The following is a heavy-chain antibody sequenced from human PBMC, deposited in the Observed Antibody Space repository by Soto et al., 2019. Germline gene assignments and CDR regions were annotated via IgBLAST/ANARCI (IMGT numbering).Heavy chain of an antibody. V-gene: IGHV4-38-2*01. D-gene: IGHD3-22*01. CDR3: ARYYFDGSGYYYGFFDY. J-gene: IGHJ4*02. CDR2: ISYSGST. Sequence: SETLSLTCAVSGFAISRSYYWGWIRQIPGKGLEWIASISYSGSTFYNPSLKSRVTISIDTSKNHFSLKLTSVTAADTALYYCARYYFDGSGYYYGFFDYWGQGALVTVSS. CDR1: GFAISRSYY.